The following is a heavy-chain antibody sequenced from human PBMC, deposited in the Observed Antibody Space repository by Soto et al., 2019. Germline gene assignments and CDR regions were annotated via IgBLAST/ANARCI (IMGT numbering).Heavy chain of an antibody. Sequence: EMQVVESGGGLVQPGGSLRLSCAASGFTLISYWMAWARQAPGKGLEWVGNIKEDGSESYFVDSVKGRFTISRDNARNLLHLQMNSLRDEDTAMYYCVRYGGRDGTNTFWGRGTMVTVSS. CDR3: VRYGGRDGTNTF. J-gene: IGHJ3*01. D-gene: IGHD2-15*01. V-gene: IGHV3-7*04. CDR2: IKEDGSES. CDR1: GFTLISYW.